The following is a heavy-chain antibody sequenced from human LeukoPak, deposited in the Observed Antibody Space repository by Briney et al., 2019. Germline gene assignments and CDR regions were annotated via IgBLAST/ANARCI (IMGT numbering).Heavy chain of an antibody. V-gene: IGHV3-30-3*01. J-gene: IGHJ4*02. CDR3: AREGYYGSGSPPSLYFDY. Sequence: GGSLGLSCAASGFTFRNYVIHWVCQAPGKGLEWVAVTSSDLNVKLYADSVKGRFTISRDNSGSTLYLQMNSLRPEDTAIYYCAREGYYGSGSPPSLYFDYWGQGTLVTVSS. D-gene: IGHD3-10*01. CDR2: TSSDLNVK. CDR1: GFTFRNYV.